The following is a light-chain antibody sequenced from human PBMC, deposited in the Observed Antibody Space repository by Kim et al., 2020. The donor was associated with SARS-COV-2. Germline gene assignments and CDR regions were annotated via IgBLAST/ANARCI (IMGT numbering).Light chain of an antibody. Sequence: IHLTQSPSSLSASVGDRVTITCRASQGISTFLVWYQQKPGKAPKLLIYGASTLHSGVPSRFSGGGSGTDFTLTISSLQPEDFATYYCQQHNSYPPTFGPGTKVDIK. CDR1: QGISTF. J-gene: IGKJ3*01. CDR3: QQHNSYPPT. CDR2: GAS. V-gene: IGKV1-9*01.